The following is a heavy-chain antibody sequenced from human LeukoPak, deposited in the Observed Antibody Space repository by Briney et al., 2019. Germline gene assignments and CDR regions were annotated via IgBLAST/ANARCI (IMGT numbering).Heavy chain of an antibody. CDR2: INPNSGGT. CDR1: GYTFTGYY. D-gene: IGHD4-11*01. CDR3: ARVHQRYGNYVHFDY. Sequence: ASVKVSCKASGYTFTGYYMHWVRQAPGQGLEWMGWINPNSGGTNYAQKFQGRVTMTRDTSISTAYMELSRLRSDDTAVYYCARVHQRYGNYVHFDYWGQGTLVTVSS. V-gene: IGHV1-2*02. J-gene: IGHJ4*02.